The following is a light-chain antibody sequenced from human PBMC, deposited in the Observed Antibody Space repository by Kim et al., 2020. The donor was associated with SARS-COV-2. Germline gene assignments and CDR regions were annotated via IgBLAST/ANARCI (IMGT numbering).Light chain of an antibody. CDR3: QQYGSVPLT. J-gene: IGKJ4*01. V-gene: IGKV3-20*01. CDR1: QSVFSTY. Sequence: EIVLTQSPGTLSLSPGERVTLSCRASQSVFSTYLAWFQQKPGQAPRLLIYGASSRATGIPDRFSGSGSGTDFTLTISRLEPEDFAVYYCQQYGSVPLTFGGGTKVDIK. CDR2: GAS.